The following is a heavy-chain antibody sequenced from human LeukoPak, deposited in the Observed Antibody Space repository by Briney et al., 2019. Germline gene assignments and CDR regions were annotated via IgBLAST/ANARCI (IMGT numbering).Heavy chain of an antibody. CDR1: GGTFSSYA. V-gene: IGHV1-69*13. Sequence: VASVKVSCKASGGTFSSYAISWVRQAPGQGLEWMGGIIPIFGTANYAQKFQGRVTITADESTSTAYMELSSLRSEDTAVCYCARYMASSGYYFYYFDYWGQGTLVTVSS. CDR3: ARYMASSGYYFYYFDY. D-gene: IGHD3-22*01. J-gene: IGHJ4*02. CDR2: IIPIFGTA.